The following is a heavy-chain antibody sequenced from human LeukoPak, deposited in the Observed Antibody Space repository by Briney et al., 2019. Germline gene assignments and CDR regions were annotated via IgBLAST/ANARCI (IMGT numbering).Heavy chain of an antibody. Sequence: PWGSLRLSCAASGLIFPDYAMFWVRQAPGKGLEWVAIISHDGINKYYTDSVKGRFTISKDNSKNTLYLQMDSLTIEDTAMYYCARGSPPDSWGQGTLVSVSS. CDR2: ISHDGINK. D-gene: IGHD3-10*01. CDR1: GLIFPDYA. J-gene: IGHJ4*02. CDR3: ARGSPPDS. V-gene: IGHV3-30-3*01.